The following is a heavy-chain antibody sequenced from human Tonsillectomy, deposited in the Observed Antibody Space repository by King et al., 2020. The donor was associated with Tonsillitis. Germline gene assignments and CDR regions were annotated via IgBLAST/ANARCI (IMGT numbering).Heavy chain of an antibody. V-gene: IGHV4-59*01. Sequence: VQLQESGPGLVKPSETLSLTCNVSGGSISSYYWSWIRQPPGKGLEWIGHIYYRGSTNYNPSLKSRVTISVDTSKNQFSLKLTSVTAADTAVYYCARDFLYGGQFGYMDVWGKGTTVTVSS. D-gene: IGHD4/OR15-4a*01. J-gene: IGHJ6*03. CDR3: ARDFLYGGQFGYMDV. CDR1: GGSISSYY. CDR2: IYYRGST.